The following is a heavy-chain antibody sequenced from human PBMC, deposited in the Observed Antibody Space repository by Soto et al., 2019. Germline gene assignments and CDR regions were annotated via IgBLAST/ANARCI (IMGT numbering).Heavy chain of an antibody. D-gene: IGHD3-22*01. V-gene: IGHV4-4*07. CDR1: GGSIRGYY. Sequence: SETLSLTCTVSGGSIRGYYWSWIRQPAGMGLEWIGRMHTSGSTNYNPSLKSRVTISVDTSKNQFSLKLSSVTAADTAVYYCATAPETFSPAGYYVNWFDPWGHGTLVTVSS. J-gene: IGHJ5*02. CDR2: MHTSGST. CDR3: ATAPETFSPAGYYVNWFDP.